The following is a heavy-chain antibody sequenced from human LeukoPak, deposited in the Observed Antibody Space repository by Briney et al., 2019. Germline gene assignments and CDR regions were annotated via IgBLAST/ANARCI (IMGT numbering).Heavy chain of an antibody. CDR3: ARDNRRSGGSGSWAAFDI. J-gene: IGHJ3*02. V-gene: IGHV3-64*01. CDR1: GFTFSTYP. Sequence: GGSLRLSCVASGFTFSTYPMHWVRQAPGKGLEYVSAITNNGDSTYHANSVKGRFTISRDNSKNTLYLQMGSLRAEDMAVYYCARDNRRSGGSGSWAAFDIWGQGTMVTVSS. D-gene: IGHD3-10*01. CDR2: ITNNGDST.